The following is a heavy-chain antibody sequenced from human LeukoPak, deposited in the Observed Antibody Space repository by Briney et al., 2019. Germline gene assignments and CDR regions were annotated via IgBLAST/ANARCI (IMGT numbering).Heavy chain of an antibody. Sequence: PSETLSLTCTVSGASISSHYWTWIRQSPGKRLEWIGYVFYSGTTSYSPSLNSRVTISIDTSKNQSSLKPSSVTAADTAVYFCARHVGFFDAFDIWGQGTMVTVSS. D-gene: IGHD3-3*01. V-gene: IGHV4-59*08. J-gene: IGHJ3*02. CDR2: VFYSGTT. CDR3: ARHVGFFDAFDI. CDR1: GASISSHY.